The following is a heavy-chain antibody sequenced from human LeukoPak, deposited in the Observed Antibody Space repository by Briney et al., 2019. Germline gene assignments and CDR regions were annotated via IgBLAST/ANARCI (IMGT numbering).Heavy chain of an antibody. V-gene: IGHV3-23*01. CDR3: AKGSASSRPYYFDY. J-gene: IGHJ4*02. CDR2: ITYSGGDT. CDR1: GFNFTSYA. Sequence: GGSLRLSCAASGFNFTSYAMSWVRQAPGKGLEWFSAITYSGGDTYYADSVTGRFTISRDNSKNTLDLQMSSLRAEDTAVYYCAKGSASSRPYYFDYWGQGALVTVSS. D-gene: IGHD2-15*01.